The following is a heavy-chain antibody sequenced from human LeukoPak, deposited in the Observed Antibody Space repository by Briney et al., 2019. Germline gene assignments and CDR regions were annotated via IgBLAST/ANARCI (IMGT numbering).Heavy chain of an antibody. CDR1: GLTFSNCA. Sequence: GWSLRLSCAASGLTFSNCAMSWVRQAPGKVLEWVSAISNSGGSTYYADSVKGRFAISRDVSKNTLWLRMSSLRADDTAVYYCTRQDPSSSGWYPWGQGTLVTVSS. CDR3: TRQDPSSSGWYP. CDR2: ISNSGGST. V-gene: IGHV3-23*01. D-gene: IGHD6-13*01. J-gene: IGHJ5*02.